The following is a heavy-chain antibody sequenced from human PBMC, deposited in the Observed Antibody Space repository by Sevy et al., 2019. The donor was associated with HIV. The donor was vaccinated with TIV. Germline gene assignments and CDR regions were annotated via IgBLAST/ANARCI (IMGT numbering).Heavy chain of an antibody. CDR1: GDSISSGSYY. Sequence: SETLSLTCTVSGDSISSGSYYWTWIRQPAGKGLEWIGRIYTSGRTNYNPSLKSRATISIDTSKNQFSLKLSSVTAADTAVYYCTREGAWWGLFDYWGQGTLVTVSS. J-gene: IGHJ4*02. V-gene: IGHV4-61*02. CDR2: IYTSGRT. CDR3: TREGAWWGLFDY. D-gene: IGHD2-15*01.